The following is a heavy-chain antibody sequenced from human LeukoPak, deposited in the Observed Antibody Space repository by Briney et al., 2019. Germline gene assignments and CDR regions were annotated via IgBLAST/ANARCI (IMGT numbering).Heavy chain of an antibody. J-gene: IGHJ4*02. D-gene: IGHD6-13*01. CDR3: AREPSIAAAGLDY. CDR1: GGTFSSYA. Sequence: ASVKVSCKASGGTFSSYAISWVRQAPGQGLEWMGRIIPILGIANYAQKFQGRVTITADKSTSTAYMELSSLRSEDTAVYCCAREPSIAAAGLDYWGQGTLVTVSS. CDR2: IIPILGIA. V-gene: IGHV1-69*04.